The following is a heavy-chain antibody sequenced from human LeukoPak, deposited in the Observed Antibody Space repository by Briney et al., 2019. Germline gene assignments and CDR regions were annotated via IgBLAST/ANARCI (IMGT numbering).Heavy chain of an antibody. V-gene: IGHV3-23*01. CDR2: ISGSGGST. D-gene: IGHD2-2*01. CDR3: AKLPAADSAWWFDP. J-gene: IGHJ5*02. Sequence: GGSLRLSCAASGFTFSNYAMTWVRQAPGKGLEGVSVISGSGGSTYSADSVKGRFTISRDNSKNTLFLQMSSLRPGDTAVYYCAKLPAADSAWWFDPWGQGTLVTVSS. CDR1: GFTFSNYA.